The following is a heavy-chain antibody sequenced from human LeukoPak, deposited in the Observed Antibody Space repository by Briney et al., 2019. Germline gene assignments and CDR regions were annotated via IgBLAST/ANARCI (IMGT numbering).Heavy chain of an antibody. CDR3: ARERSDWNYDHLHDAFDI. CDR1: GGSVSSGSYY. CDR2: IYTSGST. Sequence: SETLSLTCAVSGGSVSSGSYYWSWIRQPAGKGLEWIGRIYTSGSTNYNPSLKSRVTISVDTSKNQFSLKLSSVTAADTAVYYCARERSDWNYDHLHDAFDIWGQGTMVTVSS. V-gene: IGHV4-61*02. D-gene: IGHD1-7*01. J-gene: IGHJ3*02.